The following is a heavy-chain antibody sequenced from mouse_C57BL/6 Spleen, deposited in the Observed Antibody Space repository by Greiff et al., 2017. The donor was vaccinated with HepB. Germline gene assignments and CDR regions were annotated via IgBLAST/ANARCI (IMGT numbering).Heavy chain of an antibody. CDR1: GFTFSDAW. V-gene: IGHV6-6*01. CDR3: TEGYDLYYAMDY. Sequence: EVKVEESGGGLVQPGGSMKLSCAASGFTFSDAWMDWVRQSPEKGLEWVAEIRNKANNHATYYAESVKGRFTISRDDSKSSVYLQMNSLRAEDTGIYYCTEGYDLYYAMDYWGQGTSVTVSS. CDR2: IRNKANNHAT. J-gene: IGHJ4*01. D-gene: IGHD2-2*01.